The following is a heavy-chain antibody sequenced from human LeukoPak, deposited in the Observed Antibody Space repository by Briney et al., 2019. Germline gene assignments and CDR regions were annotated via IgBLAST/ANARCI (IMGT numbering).Heavy chain of an antibody. Sequence: ASVKVSCKTSGYSFTNYPMHWVRQAPGQGLEWMGWISGYNGNTNYAQKFQGRVTMTTDTSTSTAYMELRSLRSDDTAVYYCARDGSVSSGYPNYWGQGTLVTVSS. V-gene: IGHV1-18*01. CDR2: ISGYNGNT. CDR1: GYSFTNYP. J-gene: IGHJ4*02. CDR3: ARDGSVSSGYPNY. D-gene: IGHD3-22*01.